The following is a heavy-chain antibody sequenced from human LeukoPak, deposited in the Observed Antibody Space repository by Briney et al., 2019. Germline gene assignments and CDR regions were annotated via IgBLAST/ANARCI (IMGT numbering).Heavy chain of an antibody. Sequence: ASVKVSCKASGYTFTSYIISWVRQAPGQGLEWMGWINAYNGNTDYAQRVQGRVTMTTDTSTSTAYMELRSLRSDDTAVYYCARDRHIAAAVYYYYMDVWGKGAPVTVSS. CDR1: GYTFTSYI. CDR2: INAYNGNT. J-gene: IGHJ6*03. V-gene: IGHV1-18*01. D-gene: IGHD6-13*01. CDR3: ARDRHIAAAVYYYYMDV.